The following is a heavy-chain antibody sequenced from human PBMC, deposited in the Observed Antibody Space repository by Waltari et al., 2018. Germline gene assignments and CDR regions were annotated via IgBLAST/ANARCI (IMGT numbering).Heavy chain of an antibody. CDR2: IYYAGRT. CDR3: ARHHITGTDRGWLDP. Sequence: QLQLQESGQGLVKPSETLSLTCPVCGGSISSTNYSWGWTRQPPGKGLECIGNIYYAGRTYYSPSLKSRVTISIDTSKNQFSLKLRSVTAADTAVYYCARHHITGTDRGWLDPWGQGILVTVSS. CDR1: GGSISSTNYS. J-gene: IGHJ5*02. V-gene: IGHV4-39*07. D-gene: IGHD1-20*01.